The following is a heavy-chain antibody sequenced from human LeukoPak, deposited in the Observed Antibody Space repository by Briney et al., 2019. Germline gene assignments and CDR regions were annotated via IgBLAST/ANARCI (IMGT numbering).Heavy chain of an antibody. CDR1: GGSISSSSYY. CDR3: ARQTGPGLFILP. J-gene: IGHJ4*02. CDR2: IYYSGST. V-gene: IGHV4-39*01. D-gene: IGHD3/OR15-3a*01. Sequence: SETLSLTCTVSGGSISSSSYYWGWIRQPPWKGLEWIGSIYYSGSTYYNPSLKSRVTISVDTSKNQFSLRLTSVTAADTAVYYCARQTGPGLFILPGGQGTLVTVSS.